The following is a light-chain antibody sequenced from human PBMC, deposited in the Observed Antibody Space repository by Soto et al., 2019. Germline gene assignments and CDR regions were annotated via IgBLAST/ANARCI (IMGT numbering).Light chain of an antibody. V-gene: IGKV1-39*01. CDR2: GVS. J-gene: IGKJ1*01. CDR3: QQCHSLPRT. CDR1: QSISSH. Sequence: DIRRTQSPSSLSASVGDSVTITCRASQSISSHLNWYQQKPGNAPNLLISGVSTLQSGVPSRFSGSGSGTDFTLTITPLQPEDFATYHCQQCHSLPRTFGQGTKVDIK.